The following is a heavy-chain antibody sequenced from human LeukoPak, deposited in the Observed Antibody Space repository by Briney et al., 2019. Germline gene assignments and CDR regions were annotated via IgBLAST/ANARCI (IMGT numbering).Heavy chain of an antibody. Sequence: PGGSLRLSCVASGFTFSSYSMNWVRQAPGKGLEWISYISGSSSITYYVDSVKGRFTISRGNAKNSLYLQMNSLRVEDTAVYYCARDGYIDLWGRGTLVTVSS. CDR1: GFTFSSYS. V-gene: IGHV3-48*01. J-gene: IGHJ2*01. CDR2: ISGSSSIT. CDR3: ARDGYIDL.